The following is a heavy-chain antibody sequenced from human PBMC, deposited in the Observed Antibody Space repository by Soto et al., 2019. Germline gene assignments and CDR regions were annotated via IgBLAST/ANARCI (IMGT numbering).Heavy chain of an antibody. CDR1: GGIFNRYS. J-gene: IGHJ4*02. CDR2: IIPLFGIT. V-gene: IGHV1-69*02. CDR3: ATFFGGDCTTTTCYGDFEY. Sequence: QVQLVQSGAEVKKPGSSVKVSCKASGGIFNRYSVSWVRQAPGQGLEWMGRIIPLFGITNYAQKFQGRVMITADKSTNTAYMEVNGLRSEDTALYYCATFFGGDCTTTTCYGDFEYCGQGTLVTVTS. D-gene: IGHD2-2*01.